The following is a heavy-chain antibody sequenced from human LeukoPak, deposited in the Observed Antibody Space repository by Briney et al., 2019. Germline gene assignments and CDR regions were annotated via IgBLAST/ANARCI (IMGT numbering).Heavy chain of an antibody. CDR1: GGSISSYY. CDR3: AREYDY. V-gene: IGHV4-59*01. CDR2: IYYSGST. J-gene: IGHJ4*01. Sequence: SETLSLTCTVSGGSISSYYWSWIRQPPGKGLEWIGYIYYSGSTNYNPSLKSRLTISLDASKHQFSLTLKSVTAADTAVYYCAREYDYWGLGTLVTVSS.